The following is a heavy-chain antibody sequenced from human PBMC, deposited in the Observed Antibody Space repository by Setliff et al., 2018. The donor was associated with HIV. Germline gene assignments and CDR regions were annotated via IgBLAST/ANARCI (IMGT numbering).Heavy chain of an antibody. CDR2: INHSGST. V-gene: IGHV4-34*01. D-gene: IGHD2-2*01. Sequence: PSETLSLTCAVYGESFSGYNWSWIRQSPGEGLEWLGGINHSGSTNHNPSLKSRVAISVDTSKNQFSLKLSSVTAADTAVYYCARLGYCSGTSCYYYYYMDVWGKGATVTVS. CDR1: GESFSGYN. CDR3: ARLGYCSGTSCYYYYYMDV. J-gene: IGHJ6*03.